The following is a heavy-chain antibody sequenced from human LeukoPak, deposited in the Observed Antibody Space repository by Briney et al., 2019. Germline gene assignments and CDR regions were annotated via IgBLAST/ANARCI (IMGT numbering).Heavy chain of an antibody. CDR3: ARGNYGSGRGYDFDY. CDR1: GGSISRYY. Sequence: SETLSLTCTVSGGSISRYYWSWIRQPPGKGLKWIGYLYYGGSTNYNPSLKSRVTISVDSSKTQFSLKLSSVTAADTAVYYCARGNYGSGRGYDFDYWGQGTLVTVSS. J-gene: IGHJ4*02. V-gene: IGHV4-59*01. D-gene: IGHD3-10*01. CDR2: LYYGGST.